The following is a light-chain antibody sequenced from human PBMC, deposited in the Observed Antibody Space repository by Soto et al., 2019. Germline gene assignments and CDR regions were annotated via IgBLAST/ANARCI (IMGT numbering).Light chain of an antibody. J-gene: IGLJ3*02. CDR3: SSYTTSSTWV. CDR1: SSNIGGNY. V-gene: IGLV1-47*01. CDR2: RNN. Sequence: QAVVTQPPSASGTPGQRVSISCSGSSSNIGGNYVYWFQQFPGTAPKLLISRNNQRPSGVPDRFSGSKSGTSGSLAISGLRSEDEADYYCSSYTTSSTWVFGGGTKLTVL.